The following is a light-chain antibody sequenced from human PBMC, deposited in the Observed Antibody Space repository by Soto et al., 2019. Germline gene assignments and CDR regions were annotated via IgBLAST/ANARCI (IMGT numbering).Light chain of an antibody. V-gene: IGKV3D-15*01. Sequence: EVVMTQSPATLSMSPGERATLSCRASQSVGTNLAWYQQKPGQSPRLLMYGASTGATGIPARFSGSGSGTDFTLTISSLEPEDSAVYYCQQRNIWPPVTFGHGTRLEIK. CDR2: GAS. CDR3: QQRNIWPPVT. CDR1: QSVGTN. J-gene: IGKJ5*01.